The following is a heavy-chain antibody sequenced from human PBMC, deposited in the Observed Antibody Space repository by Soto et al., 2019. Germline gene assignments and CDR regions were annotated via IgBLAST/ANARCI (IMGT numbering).Heavy chain of an antibody. Sequence: QVQLVQSGAEVKKPGSSVKVSCKASGGTFSSYAISWVRQAPGQGLEWMGGIIPIFGTANYAQKFQCRVTITADDSTSTAYMELSSLRSEDTAVYYCARDAEPWIQLWTKFDYWGQGTLVTVSS. CDR2: IIPIFGTA. D-gene: IGHD5-18*01. CDR1: GGTFSSYA. J-gene: IGHJ4*02. CDR3: ARDAEPWIQLWTKFDY. V-gene: IGHV1-69*01.